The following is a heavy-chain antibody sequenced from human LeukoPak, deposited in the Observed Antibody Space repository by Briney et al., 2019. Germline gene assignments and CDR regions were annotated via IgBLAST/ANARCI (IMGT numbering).Heavy chain of an antibody. V-gene: IGHV4-59*08. CDR1: GGSISSYY. D-gene: IGHD2-8*01. J-gene: IGHJ6*02. CDR2: IYYSGNT. Sequence: PSETLSLTCSVSGGSISSYYCTWIRQPPGKGLEWIGYIYYSGNTNYNPSLKSRVTISVHTSKNQFSLKLSSVTAADTAVYYCARHPTNYFGMDVWGQGTTVTVSS. CDR3: ARHPTNYFGMDV.